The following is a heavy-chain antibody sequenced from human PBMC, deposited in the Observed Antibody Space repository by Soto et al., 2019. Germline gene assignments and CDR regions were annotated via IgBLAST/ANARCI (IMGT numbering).Heavy chain of an antibody. V-gene: IGHV1-18*01. Sequence: QVQLVQSGAEVKKPGASVKVSCKASGYTFSSYVFTWVRQAPGQGLECMGWITAYNDNTSYAQSFQGRVTMTTDASTSTAYMELRSLRSDDTAVYYCARVVVGLDEGVNWFDPWGQGTLVTVSS. D-gene: IGHD2-15*01. J-gene: IGHJ5*02. CDR2: ITAYNDNT. CDR1: GYTFSSYV. CDR3: ARVVVGLDEGVNWFDP.